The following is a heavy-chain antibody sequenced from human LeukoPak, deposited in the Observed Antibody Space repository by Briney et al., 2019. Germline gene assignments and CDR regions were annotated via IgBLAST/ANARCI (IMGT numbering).Heavy chain of an antibody. CDR1: GFAFSNYW. D-gene: IGHD1/OR15-1a*01. J-gene: IGHJ5*02. CDR3: AKDLSWNTADR. Sequence: GGSLRLSCVASGFAFSNYWMHWVRQASGKAPVWVSRINPDGTTTDYTDSVKGRFTISRDNAKNMVFLQMNGLRADDTALYYCAKDLSWNTADRWGQGILVTVSS. V-gene: IGHV3-74*01. CDR2: INPDGTTT.